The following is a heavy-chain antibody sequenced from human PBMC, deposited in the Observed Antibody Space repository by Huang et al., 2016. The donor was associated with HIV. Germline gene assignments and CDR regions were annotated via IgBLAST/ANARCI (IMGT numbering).Heavy chain of an antibody. CDR1: GGSISSHY. D-gene: IGHD3-10*01. CDR3: ARDTMVRGFDY. J-gene: IGHJ4*02. Sequence: QVQLQESGPGLVKPSETLSLTCTVSGGSISSHYWSWIRQPPGKGREWIGSIYYSGSTNYNPSRKSRVTISVDTSKNQFSLKLSSVTAADTAVYYCARDTMVRGFDYWGQGTLVTVSS. CDR2: IYYSGST. V-gene: IGHV4-59*11.